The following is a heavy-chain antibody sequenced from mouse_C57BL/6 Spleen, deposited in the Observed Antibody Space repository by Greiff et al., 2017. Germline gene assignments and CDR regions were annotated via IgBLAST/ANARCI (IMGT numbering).Heavy chain of an antibody. CDR3: ARGGNYCDYDGAYAMDY. CDR2: INPNNGGT. V-gene: IGHV1-18*01. Sequence: EVQLQQSGPELVQPGASVKIPCKASGYTFTDYNMDWVKQSQGKSLEWIGDINPNNGGTIYNQKFKGKATLTVDKSSSTAYLELRSLTSEDTAVYYCARGGNYCDYDGAYAMDYWGQGTSVTVSS. CDR1: GYTFTDYN. D-gene: IGHD2-4*01. J-gene: IGHJ4*01.